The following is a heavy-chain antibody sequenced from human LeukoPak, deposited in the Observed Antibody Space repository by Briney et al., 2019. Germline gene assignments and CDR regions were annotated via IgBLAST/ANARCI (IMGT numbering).Heavy chain of an antibody. CDR2: IKQDGSEK. D-gene: IGHD6-19*01. CDR1: GFTFSSYR. Sequence: PGGSLRLSCAASGFTFSSYRMSWLRQAPGKGLEWVANIKQDGSEKYYVDSVKGRFTISRDNAKNSLYLQMNSLRAEDTAVYYCARSGSGWTHAYWGHGTLVTVSS. CDR3: ARSGSGWTHAY. V-gene: IGHV3-7*01. J-gene: IGHJ4*01.